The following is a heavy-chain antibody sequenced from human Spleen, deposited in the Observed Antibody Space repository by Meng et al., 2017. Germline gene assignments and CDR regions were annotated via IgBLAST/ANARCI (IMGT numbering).Heavy chain of an antibody. J-gene: IGHJ4*02. Sequence: VRRQQLGAGLLKPLETLSLPCLFSGGSFSDYYWSWIRQPPGTGLEWIGEINHSGSTNYNPSLESRATISVDTSQNNLSLKLSSVTAADSAVYYCARGPTTMAHDFDYWGQGTLVTVSS. CDR2: INHSGST. D-gene: IGHD4-11*01. V-gene: IGHV4-34*01. CDR1: GGSFSDYY. CDR3: ARGPTTMAHDFDY.